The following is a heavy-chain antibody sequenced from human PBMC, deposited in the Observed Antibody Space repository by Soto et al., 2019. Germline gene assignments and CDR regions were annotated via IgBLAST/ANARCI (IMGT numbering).Heavy chain of an antibody. CDR1: GFTLSAYD. CDR3: ARAYSGRLPRRADYYYVMDV. V-gene: IGHV3-13*05. D-gene: IGHD2-15*01. CDR2: LGAADDP. J-gene: IGHJ6*02. Sequence: GGSLRLSCAASGFTLSAYDMHWVRQAEGKGLEWVSALGAADDPYYLVSVKGRFTISRENAKNSLYLQMNNLRAGDTAVYYCARAYSGRLPRRADYYYVMDVWGQGTKVTVSS.